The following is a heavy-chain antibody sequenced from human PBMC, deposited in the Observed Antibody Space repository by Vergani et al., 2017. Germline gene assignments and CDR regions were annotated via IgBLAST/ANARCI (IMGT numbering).Heavy chain of an antibody. CDR1: GGTFSSYA. V-gene: IGHV1-69*01. Sequence: QVQLVQSGAEVKKPGSSVKVSFKASGGTFSSYAISWVRQAPGQGLEWMGGIIPIFGTANYAQKFQGRVTITADESTSTAYMELSSLRSEDTAVYYCASRGGDPSYYWYFDLWGRGTLVTVSS. D-gene: IGHD4-17*01. J-gene: IGHJ2*01. CDR3: ASRGGDPSYYWYFDL. CDR2: IIPIFGTA.